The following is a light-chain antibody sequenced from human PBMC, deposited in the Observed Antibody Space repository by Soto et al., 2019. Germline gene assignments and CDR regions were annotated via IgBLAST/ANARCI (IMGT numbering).Light chain of an antibody. CDR3: QSYDRSLSGLV. J-gene: IGLJ2*01. Sequence: QPVLTQPPSVSGAPGQRVTISCTGSSSNIGAGYDVQWYQQVPGTAPKLLIYGNTNRPSGVPDRFSGSKSGSSASLAITGLQAEDEADYYCQSYDRSLSGLVFGGGTKVTVL. CDR1: SSNIGAGYD. V-gene: IGLV1-40*01. CDR2: GNT.